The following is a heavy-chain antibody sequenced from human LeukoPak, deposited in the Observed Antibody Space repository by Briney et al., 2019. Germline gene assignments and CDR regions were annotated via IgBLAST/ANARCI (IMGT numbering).Heavy chain of an antibody. Sequence: SETLSLTCTVSGGSISSYYWSWIRQPPGKGLEWIAYISDIGSINYNLSLKSRVTISLDTSKNQFSLKLSSVTAADTAVYYCAGHHPRNTVDFWGQGTLVTVSS. CDR2: ISDIGSI. D-gene: IGHD2/OR15-2a*01. CDR3: AGHHPRNTVDF. V-gene: IGHV4-59*08. J-gene: IGHJ4*02. CDR1: GGSISSYY.